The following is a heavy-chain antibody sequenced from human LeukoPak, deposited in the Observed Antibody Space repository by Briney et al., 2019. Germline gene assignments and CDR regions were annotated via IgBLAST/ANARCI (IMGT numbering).Heavy chain of an antibody. Sequence: SETLSLTCTVSGGSVSSGSYYWSWIRQPPGKGLEWIGYIYYSGSTNYNPSLKSRVTISVDTSKNQFSLKLSSVTAADTAVYYGARWFYYDRSGYYPPLWGQGTLVTVPP. V-gene: IGHV4-61*01. J-gene: IGHJ4*02. CDR1: GGSVSSGSYY. CDR3: ARWFYYDRSGYYPPL. D-gene: IGHD3-22*01. CDR2: IYYSGST.